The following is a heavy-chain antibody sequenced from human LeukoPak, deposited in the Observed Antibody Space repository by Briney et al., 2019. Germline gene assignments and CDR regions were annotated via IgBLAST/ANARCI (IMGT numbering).Heavy chain of an antibody. CDR3: ARANQNYFDY. CDR1: GYMFTGYY. J-gene: IGHJ4*02. V-gene: IGHV1-2*02. CDR2: IVPANGDT. Sequence: ASLKVSCKTSGYMFTGYYMHWVRQAPGQGLEWMGWIVPANGDTNYAQKFQGRVTMTRDTSISTAFMELSRLRSDDTAIYYCARANQNYFDYWGQGTLVTVSS.